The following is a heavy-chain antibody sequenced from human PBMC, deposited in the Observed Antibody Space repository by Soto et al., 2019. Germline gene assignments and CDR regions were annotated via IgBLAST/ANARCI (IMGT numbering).Heavy chain of an antibody. CDR3: ARAVMVRTCAHFDY. J-gene: IGHJ4*02. D-gene: IGHD3-10*01. CDR1: GGPFIGYD. CDR2: INHSGST. Sequence: PSETVCDRGAVEGGPFIGYDWSWIRKPPGKGLEWIGEINHSGSTNYNPSLKSRVTISVDTSKNQFSLKLSSVTAADTALYYCARAVMVRTCAHFDYWGQGTLVTVS. V-gene: IGHV4-34*01.